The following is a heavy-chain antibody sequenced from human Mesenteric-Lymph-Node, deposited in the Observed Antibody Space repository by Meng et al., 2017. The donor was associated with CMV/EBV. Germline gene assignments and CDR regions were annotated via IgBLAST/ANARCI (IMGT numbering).Heavy chain of an antibody. J-gene: IGHJ4*02. D-gene: IGHD1-26*01. CDR1: GGSVSSSLYC. V-gene: IGHV4-39*01. Sequence: SGGSVSSSLYCWGWIRQPPGKGLEWIGSIYYSGSTYYNASLKSRVTISVDTSKNQFSLRLNSVTAADTAVYYCARRSGTYSIKYFDYWGQGTLVTVSS. CDR3: ARRSGTYSIKYFDY. CDR2: IYYSGST.